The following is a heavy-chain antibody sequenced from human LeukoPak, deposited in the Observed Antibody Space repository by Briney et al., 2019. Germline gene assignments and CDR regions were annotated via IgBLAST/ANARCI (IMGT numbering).Heavy chain of an antibody. Sequence: GGSLRLSCAASGFTFSNYAMSWVRQAPGKGLEWVSTISGSGGSTYYADSVKGQFTISRDTSKRTLYLQMNSLRAEDTAMYYCAKDQGLWELLHLPDYWGQGTLVTVSS. D-gene: IGHD1-26*01. CDR2: ISGSGGST. J-gene: IGHJ4*02. CDR1: GFTFSNYA. CDR3: AKDQGLWELLHLPDY. V-gene: IGHV3-23*01.